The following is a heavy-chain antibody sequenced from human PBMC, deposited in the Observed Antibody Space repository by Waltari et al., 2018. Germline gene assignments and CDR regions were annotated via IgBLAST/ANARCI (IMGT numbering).Heavy chain of an antibody. CDR2: IYHSGST. CDR1: GYSISSGYY. J-gene: IGHJ4*02. Sequence: QVQLQESGPGLVKPSETLSLTCPVPGYSISSGYYWGWIRQPPGKGLEWIGNIYHSGSTYYNPSLKSRVTISVDTSKNQFSLKLSSVTAADTAVYYCARQGGPGIAVAGTRPFDYWGQGTLVTVSS. D-gene: IGHD6-19*01. V-gene: IGHV4-38-2*01. CDR3: ARQGGPGIAVAGTRPFDY.